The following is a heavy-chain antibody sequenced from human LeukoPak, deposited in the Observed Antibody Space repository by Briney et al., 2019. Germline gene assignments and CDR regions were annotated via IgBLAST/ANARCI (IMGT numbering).Heavy chain of an antibody. CDR3: AKGVRMGDYESPCHDY. D-gene: IGHD4-17*01. V-gene: IGHV3-9*01. CDR1: GFTFDDYA. Sequence: GGSLRLSCAASGFTFDDYAMHWVRQAPGKGLEWVSGISWNSGSIGYADSVKGRFTISRDNAKNSLYLQMNSLRAEDTALYYCAKGVRMGDYESPCHDYWGQGTLVTVSS. J-gene: IGHJ4*02. CDR2: ISWNSGSI.